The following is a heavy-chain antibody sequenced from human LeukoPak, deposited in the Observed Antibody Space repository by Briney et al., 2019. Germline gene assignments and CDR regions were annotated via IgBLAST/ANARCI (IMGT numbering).Heavy chain of an antibody. V-gene: IGHV4-39*01. Sequence: SETLSLTCTVSGGSINSSSYYWGWIRQPPGKGLEWIGSIFYSGNTYDNPSLKSRVTISVDTSKNQFSLKLNSVTAADTAVYYCARHRSKWLQSSFDYWGQGTLVTVSS. CDR3: ARHRSKWLQSSFDY. J-gene: IGHJ4*02. D-gene: IGHD5-24*01. CDR2: IFYSGNT. CDR1: GGSINSSSYY.